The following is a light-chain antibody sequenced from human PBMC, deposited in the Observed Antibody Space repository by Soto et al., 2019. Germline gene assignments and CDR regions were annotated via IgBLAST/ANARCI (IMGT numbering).Light chain of an antibody. CDR1: QSVSSY. Sequence: EIVLTQSPATLSLSPGERATLSCRASQSVSSYLAWYQQKPGQAPRLLIYDASNRATGIPARFSGSGSGTDFTLTISSLEPADFAVYYCQQRSNWPPRFTFGPGTKVDIK. J-gene: IGKJ3*01. V-gene: IGKV3-11*01. CDR2: DAS. CDR3: QQRSNWPPRFT.